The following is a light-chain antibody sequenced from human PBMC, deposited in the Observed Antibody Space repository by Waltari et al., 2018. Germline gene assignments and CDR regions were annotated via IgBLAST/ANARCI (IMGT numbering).Light chain of an antibody. J-gene: IGKJ2*01. Sequence: ISTQSPPTLSLSPGERSTLSCRASQSVSSYLAWYQRKPGQAPRLLIHSAFSRATGIPDRFSGSGSGTEFTLTISSLEPEDVGVYHCYQHSSGYTFGQGTKVEIK. CDR3: YQHSSGYT. CDR1: QSVSSY. V-gene: IGKV3-11*01. CDR2: SAF.